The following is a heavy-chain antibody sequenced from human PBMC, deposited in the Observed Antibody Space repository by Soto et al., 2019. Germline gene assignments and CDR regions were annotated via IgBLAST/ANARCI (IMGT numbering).Heavy chain of an antibody. Sequence: PSETLSLTCAVYGGSFSGYYWSWIRQPPGKGLEWIGEINHSGSTNYNPSLKSRVTISVDTSKNQFSLKLSSVTAADTAVYYCARSIAEDGRRYFEHWGQGTLVTVSS. D-gene: IGHD6-6*01. CDR1: GGSFSGYY. CDR2: INHSGST. J-gene: IGHJ1*01. V-gene: IGHV4-34*01. CDR3: ARSIAEDGRRYFEH.